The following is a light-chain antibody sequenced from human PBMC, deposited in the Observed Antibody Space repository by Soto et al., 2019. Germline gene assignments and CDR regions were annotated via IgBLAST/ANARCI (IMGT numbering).Light chain of an antibody. CDR3: EDLAFPLHP. V-gene: IGKV3-20*01. J-gene: IGKJ2*01. CDR1: QSVSSTY. CDR2: GAS. Sequence: IMVTQSAGTVSLSTGERATLSCRASQSVSSTYLAWYRHKPGQAPRLLIYGASSRAAGIPDRFSGSGSGTYFTLTISILEAEDFTLYRSEDLAFPLHPFGHG.